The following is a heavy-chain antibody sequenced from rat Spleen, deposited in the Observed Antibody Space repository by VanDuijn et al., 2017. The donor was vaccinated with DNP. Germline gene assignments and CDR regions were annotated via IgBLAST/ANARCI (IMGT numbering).Heavy chain of an antibody. J-gene: IGHJ2*01. Sequence: EVQLQESGPGLVKPSQSLSLTCSVTGYSITTKYWAWIRKFPGNKMEWMGYIRNSGNTSYKPSLKSRISITRDTSKNQFFLHLNSVTAEDTATYYCARWSRYFDYWGQGVMVTVSS. CDR2: IRNSGNT. V-gene: IGHV3-1*01. CDR1: GYSITTKY. CDR3: ARWSRYFDY.